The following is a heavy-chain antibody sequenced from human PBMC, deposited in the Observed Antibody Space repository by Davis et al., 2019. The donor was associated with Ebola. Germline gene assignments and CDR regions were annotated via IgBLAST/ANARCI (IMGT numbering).Heavy chain of an antibody. Sequence: PGGSLRLSCAASGFSFSSYWMHWVRQAPGKGLVWVSRINSDETVTRYADSVKGRFTISRDNAKNTLYLQMNSLRAEDTAVYYCTKDFDYENGYWGQGTLVTVSS. CDR2: INSDETVT. D-gene: IGHD3-9*01. CDR3: TKDFDYENGY. CDR1: GFSFSSYW. J-gene: IGHJ4*02. V-gene: IGHV3-74*01.